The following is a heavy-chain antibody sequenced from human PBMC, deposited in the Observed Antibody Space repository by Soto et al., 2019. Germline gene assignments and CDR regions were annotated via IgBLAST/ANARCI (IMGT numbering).Heavy chain of an antibody. V-gene: IGHV3-66*01. CDR2: IYSAGSA. Sequence: GGSLRLSCAASGFTVSTYYMSWVRQAPGKGLEWVSVIYSAGSADFADSVKGRFTVSRDNSKNTLYPQMSSLRAEDTAVYYCARVPSSSYHYFDYCGQGTLVTVSS. CDR1: GFTVSTYY. J-gene: IGHJ4*02. CDR3: ARVPSSSYHYFDY. D-gene: IGHD6-13*01.